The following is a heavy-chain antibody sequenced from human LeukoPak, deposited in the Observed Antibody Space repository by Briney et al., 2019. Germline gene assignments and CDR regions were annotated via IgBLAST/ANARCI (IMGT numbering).Heavy chain of an antibody. CDR2: VNPNSGDT. CDR1: GYTFTGYY. Sequence: ASVKVSCKASGYTFTGYYLHWVRQAPGQGLEWMGCVNPNSGDTDYAQKFQGSVTMTRDTSISTVYMELSRLRSDDTAVYYCARASGSYWWFDSWGQGTLVTVSS. CDR3: ARASGSYWWFDS. V-gene: IGHV1-2*02. J-gene: IGHJ5*01. D-gene: IGHD1-26*01.